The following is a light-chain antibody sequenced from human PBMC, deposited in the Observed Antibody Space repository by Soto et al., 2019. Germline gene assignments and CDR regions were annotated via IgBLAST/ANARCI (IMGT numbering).Light chain of an antibody. V-gene: IGKV3-15*01. J-gene: IGKJ2*01. CDR2: GAS. CDR3: QQYNDWPGT. Sequence: EIVMTQSPGTLSVSPGERATLSCRASQSVRSNLAWYQQKPGQAPRLLIYGASTRATGIPARFSGSGSGTELPLTISSLQSEDFAVYYCQQYNDWPGTFGQGTTLEVK. CDR1: QSVRSN.